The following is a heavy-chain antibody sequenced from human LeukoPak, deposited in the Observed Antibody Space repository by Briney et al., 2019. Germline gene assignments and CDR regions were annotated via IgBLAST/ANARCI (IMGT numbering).Heavy chain of an antibody. CDR3: ARGPSSNWSGLDF. J-gene: IGHJ4*02. CDR1: GFTFSSYG. Sequence: PGGSLRLSCAASGFTFSSYGMHWVRQAPGKGLVWVSRISPTGSTTSYADSVKGRFTVSRDNAKNTLYLQVNNLRAEDTAVYYCARGPSSNWSGLDFWGQGTLLTVSS. V-gene: IGHV3-74*01. CDR2: ISPTGSTT. D-gene: IGHD6-13*01.